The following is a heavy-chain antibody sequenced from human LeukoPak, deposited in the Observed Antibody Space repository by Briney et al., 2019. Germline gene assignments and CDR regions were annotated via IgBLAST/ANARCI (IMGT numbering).Heavy chain of an antibody. D-gene: IGHD5-18*01. Sequence: GGSLRLSCAASEFTFSSYAMSWVRQAPGKGLEWVSVISGGGGSAYYADSVKGRFTISRDNSENTLYLQLNSLRAEDTAVYYCAKVARSGYGYSFDYWGAFDIWGQGTMVPVSS. V-gene: IGHV3-23*01. CDR1: EFTFSSYA. CDR2: ISGGGGSA. J-gene: IGHJ3*02. CDR3: AKVARSGYGYSFDYWGAFDI.